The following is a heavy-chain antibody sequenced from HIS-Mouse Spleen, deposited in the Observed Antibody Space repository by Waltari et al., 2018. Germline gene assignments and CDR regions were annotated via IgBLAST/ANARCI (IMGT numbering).Heavy chain of an antibody. CDR2: IYYSGRT. V-gene: IGHV4-39*07. Sequence: QLQLQESGPGLVKPSETLSLTCTVPGGPIRSRRYYWGWIRQPPGKGLEWIGSIYYSGRTAYNPSLKSRVTISVDTSKNQCSLKLSSVTAADTAVYYCAREIPYSSSWYDWYFDLWGRGTLVTVSS. CDR1: GGPIRSRRYY. D-gene: IGHD6-13*01. J-gene: IGHJ2*01. CDR3: AREIPYSSSWYDWYFDL.